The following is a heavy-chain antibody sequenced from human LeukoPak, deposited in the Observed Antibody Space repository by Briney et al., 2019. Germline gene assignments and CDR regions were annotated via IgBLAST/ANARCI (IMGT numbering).Heavy chain of an antibody. CDR1: GGSISSGDYY. CDR2: INHSGST. D-gene: IGHD2-15*01. CDR3: ARGSSLAYCSGGSCYGLYYYGMDV. J-gene: IGHJ6*02. Sequence: PSETLSLTCTVSGGSISSGDYYWRWIRQPPGKGLEWIGEINHSGSTNYNPSLKSRVTISVDTSKNQFSLKLSSVTAADTAVYYCARGSSLAYCSGGSCYGLYYYGMDVWGQGTTVTVSS. V-gene: IGHV4-39*07.